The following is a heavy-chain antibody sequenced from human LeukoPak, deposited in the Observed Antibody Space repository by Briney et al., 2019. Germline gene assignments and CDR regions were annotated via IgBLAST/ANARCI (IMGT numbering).Heavy chain of an antibody. Sequence: MGWISAYNGNTNYAQKLQGRVTMTTDTSTSTAYMELRSLRSDDTAVYYCARDSSRDWFDPWGQGTLVTVSS. J-gene: IGHJ5*02. D-gene: IGHD6-13*01. V-gene: IGHV1-18*01. CDR2: ISAYNGNT. CDR3: ARDSSRDWFDP.